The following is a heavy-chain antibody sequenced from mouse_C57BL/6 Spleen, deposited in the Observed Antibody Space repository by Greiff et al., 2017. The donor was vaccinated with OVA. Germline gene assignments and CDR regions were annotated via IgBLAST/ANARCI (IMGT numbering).Heavy chain of an antibody. D-gene: IGHD2-4*01. Sequence: QVQLKESGAELVKPGASVKISCKASGYAFSSYWMNWVKQRPGKGLEWIGQIYPGDGDTNYNGKFKGKATLTADKSSSTAYMQLSSLTSEDSAVYFCARLGDYDDAMDDWGKGTTVTVSS. CDR3: ARLGDYDDAMDD. CDR1: GYAFSSYW. CDR2: IYPGDGDT. J-gene: IGHJ4*01. V-gene: IGHV1-80*01.